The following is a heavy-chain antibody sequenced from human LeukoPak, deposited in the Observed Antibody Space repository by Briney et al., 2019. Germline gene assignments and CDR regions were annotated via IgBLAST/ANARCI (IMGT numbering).Heavy chain of an antibody. D-gene: IGHD6-19*01. V-gene: IGHV1-69*06. CDR1: GGTFSSYA. Sequence: GASVKVSCKASGGTFSSYAISWVRQAPGPGLEWMGGIIPIFGTANYAQKFQGRVTITADKSTSTAYMELSSLRSEDTAVYYCARGGEQWLAGTYFDYWGQGTLVTVSS. CDR2: IIPIFGTA. CDR3: ARGGEQWLAGTYFDY. J-gene: IGHJ4*02.